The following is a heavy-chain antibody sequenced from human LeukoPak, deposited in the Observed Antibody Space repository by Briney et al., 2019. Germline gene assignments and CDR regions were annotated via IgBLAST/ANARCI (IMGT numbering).Heavy chain of an antibody. V-gene: IGHV4-59*01. D-gene: IGHD1-26*01. CDR3: ARDVGATSSSHWYFDL. CDR1: GGSISSYY. Sequence: PSETLSLTCTVSGGSISSYYWSWIRQPPGKGLEWIGYIYYSGSTNYNPSLKSRVTISVDTSKNQFSLKLSSVTAADTAVYYCARDVGATSSSHWYFDLWGRGTLVTVSS. CDR2: IYYSGST. J-gene: IGHJ2*01.